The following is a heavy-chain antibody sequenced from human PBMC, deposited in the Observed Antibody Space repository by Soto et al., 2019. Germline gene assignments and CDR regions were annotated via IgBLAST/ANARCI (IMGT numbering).Heavy chain of an antibody. D-gene: IGHD3-22*01. CDR3: AIYDSSGSRGFQH. Sequence: QVQLQESGPGLVKPSQTLSLTCTVSGGSISSGGYYWSWIRQHPGKGLEWIGYIYYSGRTYYNPSLKSRVTISVDTSKNQFSLKLSSVTAADTAVYYCAIYDSSGSRGFQHWGQGTPVTVSS. J-gene: IGHJ1*01. CDR1: GGSISSGGYY. CDR2: IYYSGRT. V-gene: IGHV4-31*03.